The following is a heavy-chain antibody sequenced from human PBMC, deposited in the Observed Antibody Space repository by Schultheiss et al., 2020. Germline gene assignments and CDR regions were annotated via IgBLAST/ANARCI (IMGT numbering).Heavy chain of an antibody. CDR1: GGSISSYY. CDR2: IYYSGST. V-gene: IGHV4-59*01. CDR3: VGATTSDYYYYYMDV. J-gene: IGHJ6*03. Sequence: SETLTLTCAVSGGSISSYYWSWIRQPPGKGLEWIGYIYYSGSTNYNPSLKSRVTISVDTSKNQFSLKLSSVTAADTAVYYCVGATTSDYYYYYMDVWGKGTTVTFSS. D-gene: IGHD1-26*01.